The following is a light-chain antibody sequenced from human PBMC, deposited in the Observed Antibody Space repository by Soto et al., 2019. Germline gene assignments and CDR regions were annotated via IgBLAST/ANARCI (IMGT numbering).Light chain of an antibody. CDR2: EVS. CDR1: SSDVGSYNY. V-gene: IGLV2-8*01. Sequence: QSALTQPPSASGSPGQSVTISCTGTSSDVGSYNYVSWYQQHPGKAPKLMIYEVSKRPSGVPDRFSGSKSGNTASLTVSWLQAEDEADYYCSSYAGSNNLVFGGGTKLTVL. J-gene: IGLJ3*02. CDR3: SSYAGSNNLV.